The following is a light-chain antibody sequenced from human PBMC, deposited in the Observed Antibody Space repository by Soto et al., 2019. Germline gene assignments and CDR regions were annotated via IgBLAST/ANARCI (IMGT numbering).Light chain of an antibody. CDR2: GNR. J-gene: IGLJ3*02. Sequence: VVTQPPSVSGAPGQRVTISCTGNNSNLGAGYDVHWYQQLPGAAPKLVIFGNRNRPSGVPERFSGSKSGTSASLAITGLQAEDEADYYCQAYDYSLTAFVFGGGTQLTVL. CDR1: NSNLGAGYD. V-gene: IGLV1-40*01. CDR3: QAYDYSLTAFV.